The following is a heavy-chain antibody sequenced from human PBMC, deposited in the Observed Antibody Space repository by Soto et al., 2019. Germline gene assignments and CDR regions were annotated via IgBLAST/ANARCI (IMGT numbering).Heavy chain of an antibody. CDR3: ARDRDYSNYVFDY. D-gene: IGHD4-4*01. V-gene: IGHV1-69*13. Sequence: GASVKVSCKASGGTFSSYAISWVRQAPGQGLEWMGGIIPIFGTANYAQKFQGRVTITADASTSTAYMELRSLRSDDTAVYYCARDRDYSNYVFDYWGQGTLVTVSS. CDR1: GGTFSSYA. J-gene: IGHJ4*02. CDR2: IIPIFGTA.